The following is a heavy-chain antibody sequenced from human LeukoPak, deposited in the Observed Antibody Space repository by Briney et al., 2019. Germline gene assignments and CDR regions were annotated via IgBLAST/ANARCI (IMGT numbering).Heavy chain of an antibody. Sequence: PGGSLRLSCAASVFTFTSYAMSCVPPAPGEGLERVSAIRGNGGATYYADSVKGRFTISRDNSKNTLHLQMNSLRAEDTALYYCARATTAIVVDNFFDYWGQGTLVSVSS. V-gene: IGHV3-23*01. D-gene: IGHD3-22*01. CDR2: IRGNGGAT. CDR3: ARATTAIVVDNFFDY. CDR1: VFTFTSYA. J-gene: IGHJ4*02.